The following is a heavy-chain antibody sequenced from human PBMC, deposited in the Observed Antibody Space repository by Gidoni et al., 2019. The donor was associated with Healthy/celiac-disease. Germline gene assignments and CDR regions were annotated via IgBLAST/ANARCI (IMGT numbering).Heavy chain of an antibody. CDR3: ARPRGGSFDP. J-gene: IGHJ5*02. D-gene: IGHD3-16*01. V-gene: IGHV4-39*01. CDR2: IYYSGRT. Sequence: QLQLQESGTGLVKPSETLSLTCTVSGGSISSSSYYWGWIRQPPGKGLEWIGSIYYSGRTYYNPSLKSRVTISVDTSKNQFSLKLSSVTAADTAVYYCARPRGGSFDPWGQGTLVTVSS. CDR1: GGSISSSSYY.